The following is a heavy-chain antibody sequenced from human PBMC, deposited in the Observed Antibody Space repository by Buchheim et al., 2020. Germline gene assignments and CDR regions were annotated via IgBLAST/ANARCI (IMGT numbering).Heavy chain of an antibody. D-gene: IGHD5-24*01. J-gene: IGHJ4*02. V-gene: IGHV1-8*01. CDR1: GYTFTTYD. Sequence: QVQLVQSGPEVKKPGASVKVSCKTSGYTFTTYDINWVRQAAGQGLEWMGYLNPDSGETGYGQKFQGRLTMTSDTSNGSAYMELSGLRSEDTAVYYCARGGYTLFDYWGQG. CDR2: LNPDSGET. CDR3: ARGGYTLFDY.